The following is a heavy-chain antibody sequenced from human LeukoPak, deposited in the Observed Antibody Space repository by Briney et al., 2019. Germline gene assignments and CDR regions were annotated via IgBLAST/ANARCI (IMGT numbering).Heavy chain of an antibody. D-gene: IGHD6-13*01. CDR3: ATISSSWQPRTDY. CDR1: GFTFSSLW. Sequence: GSLRLSCAASGFTFSSLWMTWIRQPPGKGLEWIGEINHSGSTNYNPSLKSRVTISVDTSKNQFSLKLSSVTAADTAVYYCATISSSWQPRTDYWGQGTLVTVSS. V-gene: IGHV4-34*08. J-gene: IGHJ4*02. CDR2: INHSGST.